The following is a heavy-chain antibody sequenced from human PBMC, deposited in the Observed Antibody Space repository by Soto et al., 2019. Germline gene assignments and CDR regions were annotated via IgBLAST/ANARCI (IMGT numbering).Heavy chain of an antibody. CDR1: GGSFSGYY. D-gene: IGHD4-17*01. J-gene: IGHJ6*03. V-gene: IGHV4-34*01. Sequence: PSETLSLTCAVYGGSFSGYYWSWIRQPPGKGLEWIGEINHSGSTNYNPSLKSRVTISVDTSKNQFSLKLSSVTAADTAVYYSERESYGDYADYYYMDVWGKGTTVNVSS. CDR3: ERESYGDYADYYYMDV. CDR2: INHSGST.